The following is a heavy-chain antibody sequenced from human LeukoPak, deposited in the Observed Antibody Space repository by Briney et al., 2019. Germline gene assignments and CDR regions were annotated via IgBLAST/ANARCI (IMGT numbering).Heavy chain of an antibody. V-gene: IGHV3-23*01. CDR1: GFTFSHHG. D-gene: IGHD3-9*01. CDR2: ITSVDIR. CDR3: VRDIDWGAFDY. J-gene: IGHJ4*02. Sequence: GGSLRLPCAASGFTFSHHGMNWVRQATGKGLEWVSGITSVDIRYYADPVKGRFTISRDNSKNMLYLQMNSLRVDDTALYYCVRDIDWGAFDYWGQGSLVTVSS.